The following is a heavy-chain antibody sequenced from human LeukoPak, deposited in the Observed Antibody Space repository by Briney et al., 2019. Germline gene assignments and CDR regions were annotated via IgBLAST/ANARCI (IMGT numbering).Heavy chain of an antibody. CDR1: GYTFTSYD. CDR3: AKSRLLSSSWYGDSFDI. Sequence: ASVKVSCKASGYTFTSYDINWVRQATGQGLEWMGWVNPNSGNTGYAQKFQGRVTMTRDTSISTAYMELSSLRSEDTAVYYCAKSRLLSSSWYGDSFDIWGQGTMVAVSS. D-gene: IGHD6-13*01. V-gene: IGHV1-8*01. J-gene: IGHJ3*02. CDR2: VNPNSGNT.